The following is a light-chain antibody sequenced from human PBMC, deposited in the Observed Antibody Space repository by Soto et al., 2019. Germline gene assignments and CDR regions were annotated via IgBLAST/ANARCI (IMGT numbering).Light chain of an antibody. CDR2: KVS. CDR3: QHYKFFPWT. Sequence: DIQMTQSPSTLSASVGDRVTITFRASQSIDTWLAWYQQKPGEVPKVLIYKVSNLQRGVPSRFSGSGSGTEFTLTISGLQPDDFATYYCQHYKFFPWTFGQGTKVDI. V-gene: IGKV1-5*03. CDR1: QSIDTW. J-gene: IGKJ1*01.